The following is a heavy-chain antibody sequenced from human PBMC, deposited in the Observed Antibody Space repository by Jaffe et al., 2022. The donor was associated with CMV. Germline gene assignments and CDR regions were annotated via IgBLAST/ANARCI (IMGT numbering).Heavy chain of an antibody. CDR3: ASGGGGRAGDYFDY. Sequence: QLQLQESGPGLVKPSETLSLTCTVSGGSISSSSYYWGWIRQPPGKGLEWIGSIYYSGSTYYNPSLKSRVTISVDTSKNQFSLKLSSVTAADTAVYYCASGGGGRAGDYFDYWGQGTLVTVSS. J-gene: IGHJ4*02. V-gene: IGHV4-39*01. D-gene: IGHD3-16*01. CDR1: GGSISSSSYY. CDR2: IYYSGST.